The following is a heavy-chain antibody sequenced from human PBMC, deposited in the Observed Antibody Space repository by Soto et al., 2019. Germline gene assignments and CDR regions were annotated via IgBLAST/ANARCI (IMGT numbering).Heavy chain of an antibody. D-gene: IGHD2-21*02. Sequence: VKVSCKASGYTFTGYYMHWVRQAPGQGLEWMGWINPNSGGTNYAQKFQGWVTMTRDTSISTAYMELSRLRSDDTAVYYCARSPGGVVTAMYYFDYWGQGTLVTVSS. CDR3: ARSPGGVVTAMYYFDY. CDR2: INPNSGGT. CDR1: GYTFTGYY. J-gene: IGHJ4*02. V-gene: IGHV1-2*04.